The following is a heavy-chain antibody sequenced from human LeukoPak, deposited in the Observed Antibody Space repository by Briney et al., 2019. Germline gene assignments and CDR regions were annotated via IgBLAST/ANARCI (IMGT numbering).Heavy chain of an antibody. CDR1: GYTLTELS. D-gene: IGHD7-27*01. CDR2: FDPEDGET. J-gene: IGHJ3*02. V-gene: IGHV1-24*01. Sequence: ASVKASCKVSGYTLTELSMHWVRQAPGKGLEWMGGFDPEDGETIYAQKFQGRVTMTEDTSTDTAYMELSSLRSEDMAVYYCATPFPWGAYAFDIWGQGTMVTVSS. CDR3: ATPFPWGAYAFDI.